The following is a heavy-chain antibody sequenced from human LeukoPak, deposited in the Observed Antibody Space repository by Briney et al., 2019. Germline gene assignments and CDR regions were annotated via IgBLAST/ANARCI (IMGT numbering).Heavy chain of an antibody. Sequence: GGSLRLSCAASGFTVSSNYMSWVRQAPGKGLEWVSVIYSGGSTYYADSVKGRFTISRDNSKNTLYLQMNSLRAEDTAVYYCTTDPQWLAIGYYYYGMDVWGQGTTVTVSS. V-gene: IGHV3-53*01. CDR2: IYSGGST. D-gene: IGHD6-19*01. CDR3: TTDPQWLAIGYYYYGMDV. CDR1: GFTVSSNY. J-gene: IGHJ6*02.